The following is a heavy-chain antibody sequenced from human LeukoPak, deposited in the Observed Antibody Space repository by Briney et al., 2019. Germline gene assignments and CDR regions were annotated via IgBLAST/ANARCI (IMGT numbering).Heavy chain of an antibody. Sequence: GSVKVSCKASGYTFTSYGISWVRQSPGEGVEWMGWISAYNGNTNYAQKLQGSVTMTTDTSTSTAYMELRSLRSDDTAVYYCARESGWYSAFDYWGQGTLVTVSS. V-gene: IGHV1-18*01. CDR1: GYTFTSYG. CDR2: ISAYNGNT. CDR3: ARESGWYSAFDY. J-gene: IGHJ4*02. D-gene: IGHD6-19*01.